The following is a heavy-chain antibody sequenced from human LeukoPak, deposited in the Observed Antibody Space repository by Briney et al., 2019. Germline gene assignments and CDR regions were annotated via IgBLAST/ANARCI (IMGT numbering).Heavy chain of an antibody. CDR2: ISWNSGSI. D-gene: IGHD3-10*01. CDR3: AKDGALLGDYYGSGSYFKA. CDR1: GFTFSSYW. J-gene: IGHJ5*02. Sequence: PGGSLRLSCAASGFTFSSYWMSWVHQAPGKGLEWVSGISWNSGSIGYADSVKGRFTISRDNAKKSLYLQMNSLRPEDTALYYCAKDGALLGDYYGSGSYFKAWGQGTLVTVSS. V-gene: IGHV3-9*01.